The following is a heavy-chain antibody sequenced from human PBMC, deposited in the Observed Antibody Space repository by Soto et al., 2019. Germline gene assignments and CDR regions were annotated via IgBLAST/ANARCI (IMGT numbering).Heavy chain of an antibody. CDR1: GGTFSSNP. D-gene: IGHD3-3*01. CDR3: ARDLSAVKRFESFKYYRMDV. V-gene: IGHV1-69*06. Sequence: QVQLMQSGAEVRKPGSSVTVSCKASGGTFSSNPISWVRQAPGQGLEWMGGIIPIFATPHYARRFLDRVTLTADRSTNTAYMELTGLTSEDTAIYYCARDLSAVKRFESFKYYRMDVWGQGITVTVS. CDR2: IIPIFATP. J-gene: IGHJ6*02.